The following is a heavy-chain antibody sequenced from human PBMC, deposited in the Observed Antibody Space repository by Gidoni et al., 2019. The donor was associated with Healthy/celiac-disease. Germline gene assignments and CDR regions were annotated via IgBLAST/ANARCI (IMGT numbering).Heavy chain of an antibody. V-gene: IGHV3-23*01. Sequence: EVQLLESGGGLVQPGGSLRLHCAPSRFPFSRIAMSWVRQAPGKGLEWVPAMRGSGGSTYYADSVKGRFTISRDNSKNTLYLQMNSLRAEDTAVYYCAKDVFPGGSSWGYNWFDPWGQGTLVTVSS. D-gene: IGHD6-6*01. J-gene: IGHJ5*02. CDR1: RFPFSRIA. CDR3: AKDVFPGGSSWGYNWFDP. CDR2: MRGSGGST.